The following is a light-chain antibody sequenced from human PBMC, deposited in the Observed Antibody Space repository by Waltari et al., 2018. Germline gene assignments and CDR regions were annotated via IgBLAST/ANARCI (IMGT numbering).Light chain of an antibody. CDR2: GVK. J-gene: IGLJ2*01. CDR3: QSYDTSLSVV. CDR1: GSNIGAGYD. V-gene: IGLV1-40*01. Sequence: QSVLTQPPSVSGAPGQRVTISCTGSGSNIGAGYDTHWFQQLPGKAPRVLRYGVKTRPCGGPGPVFWAQVGTSASLANTGLQAEDEGDYYCQSYDTSLSVVFGGGTKLTVL.